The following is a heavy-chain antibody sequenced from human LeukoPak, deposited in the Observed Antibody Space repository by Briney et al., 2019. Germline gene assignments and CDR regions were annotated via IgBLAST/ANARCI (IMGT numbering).Heavy chain of an antibody. CDR1: GGSISSSSYY. J-gene: IGHJ5*02. CDR2: IYYSGST. D-gene: IGHD3-16*01. Sequence: SETLSLTCAVSGGSISSSSYYWGWIRQPPGKGLEWIGSIYYSGSTYYNPSLKSRVTISVDTSKNQFSLKLSSVTAADTAVYYCARHVGMITFGGVINWFDPWGQGTLVTVSP. V-gene: IGHV4-39*01. CDR3: ARHVGMITFGGVINWFDP.